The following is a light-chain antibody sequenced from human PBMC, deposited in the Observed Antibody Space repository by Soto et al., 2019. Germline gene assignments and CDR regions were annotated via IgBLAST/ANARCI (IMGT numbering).Light chain of an antibody. CDR3: QQYGSSLYT. CDR1: QSVSSSY. Sequence: EIVLTQSPGTLSLSPGERATLSCRASQSVSSSYLAWYQTKPGEAPRLLIYGASSRATGIPDRFSGSGSGTDFTLTISRLEPEDFAVYYCQQYGSSLYTFGQGTKLQIK. J-gene: IGKJ2*01. CDR2: GAS. V-gene: IGKV3-20*01.